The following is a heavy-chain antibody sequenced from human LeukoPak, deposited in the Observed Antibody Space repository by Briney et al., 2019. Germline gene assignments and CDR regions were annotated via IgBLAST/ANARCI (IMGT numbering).Heavy chain of an antibody. CDR2: IRYDGNNK. Sequence: GGSLTLSCAASGFTFRSYGMDGLRQAPGKGREGVAFIRYDGNNKDYGDSVKDRFTISRDNSKNTLYLQMNSLRVEDTAVYYCAKGYGDLVAFDIWGQGTMVTVSS. CDR3: AKGYGDLVAFDI. CDR1: GFTFRSYG. J-gene: IGHJ3*02. V-gene: IGHV3-30*02. D-gene: IGHD4-17*01.